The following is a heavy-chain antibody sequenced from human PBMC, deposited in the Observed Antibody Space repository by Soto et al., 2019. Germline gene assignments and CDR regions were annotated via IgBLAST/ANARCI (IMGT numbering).Heavy chain of an antibody. V-gene: IGHV1-18*01. D-gene: IGHD3-3*01. J-gene: IGHJ6*02. CDR2: ISAYNGNT. CDR3: AREKSNYDFWSGPPGRYYYGMDV. CDR1: GYTFTSYG. Sequence: ASVKVSCKASGYTFTSYGISWVRQAPGQGLEWMGWISAYNGNTNYAQKLQGRVTMTTDTSTSTAYMELRSLRSDDTAVYYCAREKSNYDFWSGPPGRYYYGMDVWGQGTKVTVSS.